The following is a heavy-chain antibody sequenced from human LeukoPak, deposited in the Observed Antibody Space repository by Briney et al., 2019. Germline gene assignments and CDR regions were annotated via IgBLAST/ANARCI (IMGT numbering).Heavy chain of an antibody. V-gene: IGHV3-48*03. CDR1: GFTFSSYE. J-gene: IGHJ6*03. D-gene: IGHD1-1*01. CDR3: ARVGWKYYYYMDV. CDR2: ISSSGSTI. Sequence: PGGSLRLSCAASGFTFSSYEMNWVRQSPGKGLEGVSYISSSGSTIYYADSVKGRFTISRDNAKNSLYLQMNSLRAEDTAVYYCARVGWKYYYYMDVWGKGTTVIVS.